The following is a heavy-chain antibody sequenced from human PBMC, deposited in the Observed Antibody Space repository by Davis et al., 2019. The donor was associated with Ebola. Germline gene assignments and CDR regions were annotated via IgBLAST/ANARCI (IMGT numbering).Heavy chain of an antibody. CDR2: IYYSGST. V-gene: IGHV4-59*01. D-gene: IGHD6-13*01. J-gene: IGHJ5*02. CDR1: GGSISSYY. Sequence: MPSETLSLTCTVSGGSISSYYWSWIRQPPGKGLEWIGYIYYSGSTNYNPSLRSRVTISVDTSKNQFSLKLTSVTAADTAMYYCARAPYSSRNWFVPWGQGTLVTVSS. CDR3: ARAPYSSRNWFVP.